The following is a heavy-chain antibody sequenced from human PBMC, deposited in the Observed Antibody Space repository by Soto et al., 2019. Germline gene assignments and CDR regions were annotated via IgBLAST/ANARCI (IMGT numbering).Heavy chain of an antibody. CDR3: AKVLSLELGPTDSSGYYWPDY. CDR2: ISYDGSNK. CDR1: GFTFSSYG. V-gene: IGHV3-30*18. D-gene: IGHD3-22*01. J-gene: IGHJ4*02. Sequence: GGSLRLSCAASGFTFSSYGMHWVRQAPGKGLEWVAVISYDGSNKYYADSVKGRFTISRDNSKNTLYLQMNSLRAEDTAVYYCAKVLSLELGPTDSSGYYWPDYWGQGTLVTVSS.